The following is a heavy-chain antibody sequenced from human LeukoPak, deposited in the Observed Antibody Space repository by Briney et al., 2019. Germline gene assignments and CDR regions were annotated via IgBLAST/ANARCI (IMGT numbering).Heavy chain of an antibody. D-gene: IGHD3-22*01. CDR2: ISSSSSYI. CDR1: GFTFSSYS. V-gene: IGHV3-21*01. CDR3: ARSLYDSSGLFEY. Sequence: GGSLRLSCAASGFTFSSYSMNWVRQAQGKGLEWVSSISSSSSYIYYADSVKGRFTISRDNAKNSLYLQMNSLRAEDTAVYYCARSLYDSSGLFEYWGQGTLVTVSS. J-gene: IGHJ4*02.